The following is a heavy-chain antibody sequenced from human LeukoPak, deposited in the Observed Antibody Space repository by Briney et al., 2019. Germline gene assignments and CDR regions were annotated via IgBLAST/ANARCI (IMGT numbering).Heavy chain of an antibody. D-gene: IGHD2-15*01. V-gene: IGHV4-34*01. CDR1: GGSFIDNS. CDR3: ARSIWGYCSGGSCSGNWFDP. Sequence: SETLSLTCAVYGGSFIDNSWSWIRQPPGKGLEWIGEINHSGYSNYNPSLKSRVTMSLDTSQNQFSLKLNSVTAADRAVYYCARSIWGYCSGGSCSGNWFDPWGQGTLVTVSS. J-gene: IGHJ5*02. CDR2: INHSGYS.